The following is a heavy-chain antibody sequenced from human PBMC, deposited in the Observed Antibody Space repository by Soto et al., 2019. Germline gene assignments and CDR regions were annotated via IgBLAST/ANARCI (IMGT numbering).Heavy chain of an antibody. V-gene: IGHV4-59*01. CDR1: GGSISTYY. CDR2: IYYSGTT. Sequence: SETLSLTCTVSGGSISTYYWTWIRQPPGKGLEWIGYIYYSGTTNYNPSLKSRVTISVDPSNNQFSLKLTSVTAADTAVYYCARASMTTIAMDVWGQGTTVTVS. D-gene: IGHD4-17*01. CDR3: ARASMTTIAMDV. J-gene: IGHJ6*02.